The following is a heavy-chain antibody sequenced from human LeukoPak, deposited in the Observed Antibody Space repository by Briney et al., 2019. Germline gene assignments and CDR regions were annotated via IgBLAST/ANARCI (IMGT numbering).Heavy chain of an antibody. J-gene: IGHJ4*02. V-gene: IGHV4-4*07. CDR2: IHNSGST. Sequence: SETLSLTCTVSGGSISSYYWSWIRQPAGKGLEWIGRIHNSGSTNYNPSLKSRVTMSADTSKNQFSLKLSSVTAADTAVYYCARDRYYYDSSGYYLFDYWGQGTLVTVSS. D-gene: IGHD3-22*01. CDR1: GGSISSYY. CDR3: ARDRYYYDSSGYYLFDY.